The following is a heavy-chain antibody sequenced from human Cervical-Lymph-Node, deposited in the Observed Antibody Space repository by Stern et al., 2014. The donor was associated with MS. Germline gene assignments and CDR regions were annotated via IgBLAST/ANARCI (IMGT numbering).Heavy chain of an antibody. Sequence: VQLVESGAELIRPGESLKISCKASGFTFSIYWIAWVRQMPGKGLEWMGIIYPGDSETRYSPSFQGQATMSADKSASTAYLQWSTLNASDTAMYFCARQTTAWASDVWGQGTLVTVSS. V-gene: IGHV5-51*01. CDR1: GFTFSIYW. D-gene: IGHD1-14*01. J-gene: IGHJ4*02. CDR2: IYPGDSET. CDR3: ARQTTAWASDV.